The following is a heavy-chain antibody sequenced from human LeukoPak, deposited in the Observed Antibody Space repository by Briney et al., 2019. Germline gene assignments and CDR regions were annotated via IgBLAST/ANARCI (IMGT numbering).Heavy chain of an antibody. CDR3: ARECVYKSTTSFYKYYIDE. J-gene: IGHJ4*02. V-gene: IGHV4-61*01. CDR1: GRSVSSGSYY. Sequence: SETLSLSCTVSGRSVSSGSYYWSWIRQPPGKGLEWIGYIYYSGSTNYNPSLKSRVTISVDTSKNQFSLKLSSVTAADTAVYYFARECVYKSTTSFYKYYIDEWGQGTLVTVSS. D-gene: IGHD2-2*01. CDR2: IYYSGST.